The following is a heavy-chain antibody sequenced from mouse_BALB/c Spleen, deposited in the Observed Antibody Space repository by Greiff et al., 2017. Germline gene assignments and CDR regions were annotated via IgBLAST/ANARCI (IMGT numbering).Heavy chain of an antibody. Sequence: EVQLQESGPSLVKPSQTLSLTCSVTGDSITSGYWNWIRKFPGNKLEYMGYISYSGSTYYNPSLKSRISITRDTSKNQYYLQLNSVTTEDTATYYCARYEGNYGYWYFDVWGAGTTVTVSS. CDR1: GDSITSGY. V-gene: IGHV3-8*02. CDR3: ARYEGNYGYWYFDV. D-gene: IGHD2-1*01. J-gene: IGHJ1*01. CDR2: ISYSGST.